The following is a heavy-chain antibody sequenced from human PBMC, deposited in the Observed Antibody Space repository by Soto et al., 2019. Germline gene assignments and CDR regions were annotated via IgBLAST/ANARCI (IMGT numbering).Heavy chain of an antibody. Sequence: SVKVSCKASGFTLANSAGQWVRQARGQRLEWIGWIVVGIGHTNYAQKFQERVTITRDMSTSTAYMELSSLRSEDTAVYYCAADDEVQAAAGKVTGDYWGQGTLLTVSS. CDR1: GFTLANSA. J-gene: IGHJ4*02. D-gene: IGHD6-13*01. CDR3: AADDEVQAAAGKVTGDY. V-gene: IGHV1-58*01. CDR2: IVVGIGHT.